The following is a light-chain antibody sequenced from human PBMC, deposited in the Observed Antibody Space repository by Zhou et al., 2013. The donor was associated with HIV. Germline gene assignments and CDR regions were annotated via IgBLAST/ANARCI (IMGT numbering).Light chain of an antibody. CDR2: GAS. CDR1: QSVSSN. V-gene: IGKV3-15*01. CDR3: QQYADSQMYT. J-gene: IGKJ2*01. Sequence: EIVMTQSPATLSVSPGERATLSCRASQSVSSNLAWYQQKPGQAPRLLIYGASTRTTGFPARFSGSGSGTDFTLTISRLEPEDFAVCSCQQYADSQMYTFGQGTKLEIK.